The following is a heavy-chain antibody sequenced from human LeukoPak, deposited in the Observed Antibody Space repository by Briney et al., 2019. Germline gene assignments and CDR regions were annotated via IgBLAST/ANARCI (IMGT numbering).Heavy chain of an antibody. J-gene: IGHJ4*02. Sequence: GGSLRLSCAASGFTFSSYAMSWVRQAPGKGLEWASAISGSGGSTYYADSVKGRFTISRDNSKNTLYLQMNSLRAEDTAVYYCAKENPRGLWFGESYFDYWGQGTLVTVSS. D-gene: IGHD3-10*01. V-gene: IGHV3-23*01. CDR3: AKENPRGLWFGESYFDY. CDR1: GFTFSSYA. CDR2: ISGSGGST.